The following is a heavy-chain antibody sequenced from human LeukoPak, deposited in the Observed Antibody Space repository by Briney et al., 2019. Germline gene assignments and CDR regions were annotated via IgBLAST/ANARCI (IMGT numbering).Heavy chain of an antibody. J-gene: IGHJ4*02. CDR3: ARDKAVGPTLLDY. V-gene: IGHV3-7*01. Sequence: PGGSLRLSYAASGLTFSGYWMSWVRQAPGQGLEWVANIKQDGSEKYFVDSVGGRFTISRDNAKNSLYLEMNSLRAEDTAVYYCARDKAVGPTLLDYWGQGTLVTVSS. CDR1: GLTFSGYW. D-gene: IGHD1-26*01. CDR2: IKQDGSEK.